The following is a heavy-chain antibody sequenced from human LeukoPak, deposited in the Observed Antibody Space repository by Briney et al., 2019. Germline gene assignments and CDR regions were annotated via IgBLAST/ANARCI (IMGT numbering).Heavy chain of an antibody. CDR1: GFTFSSYA. V-gene: IGHV3-23*01. D-gene: IGHD4-17*01. CDR3: AKPPTVTTHYYYYYYGMDV. J-gene: IGHJ6*02. Sequence: GGSLRLSCAASGFTFSSYAMSWVRQAPGKGLEWVSAISGSGGSTYYADSVKGRFTISRDNSKNTLYLQMNSLRAEDTAVYYCAKPPTVTTHYYYYYYGMDVWGQGTTVTVSS. CDR2: ISGSGGST.